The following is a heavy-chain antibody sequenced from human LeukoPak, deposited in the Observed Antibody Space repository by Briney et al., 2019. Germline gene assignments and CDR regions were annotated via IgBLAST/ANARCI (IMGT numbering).Heavy chain of an antibody. D-gene: IGHD6-13*01. V-gene: IGHV3-53*01. Sequence: PGGSLRLSCAASGFTVSSNYMSWVRQAPGKGLEWVSVIYSGGSTYYADSVKGRFTIPRDNSKNTLYLQMNSLRAEDTAVYYCARDSGYSSSWVWGQGTLVTVSS. CDR2: IYSGGST. CDR3: ARDSGYSSSWV. CDR1: GFTVSSNY. J-gene: IGHJ4*02.